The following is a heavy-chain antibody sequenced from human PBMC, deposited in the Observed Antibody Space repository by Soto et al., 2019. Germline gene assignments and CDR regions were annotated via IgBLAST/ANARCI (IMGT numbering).Heavy chain of an antibody. V-gene: IGHV3-48*03. J-gene: IGHJ5*01. Sequence: EVQLLQSGGGLVQPGGSLRLSCAASGFTFSSYSIYWVRQAPGKGLEWVSGISGSGSGTYYADSVKGRFTISRDNAKNSLSLQMNSLRAEDTALYYCARGIAVAGTWWFDSWGQGTLVTVSS. D-gene: IGHD6-19*01. CDR1: GFTFSSYS. CDR2: ISGSGSGT. CDR3: ARGIAVAGTWWFDS.